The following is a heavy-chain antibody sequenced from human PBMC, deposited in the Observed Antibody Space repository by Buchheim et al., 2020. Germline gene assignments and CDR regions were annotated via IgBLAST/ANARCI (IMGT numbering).Heavy chain of an antibody. Sequence: QVQLVESGGGVVQPGRSLRLSCAASGFTFSSYAMHWVRQAPGKGLEWVAVISYDGSNKYYADSVKGRFTISRDNSKNTLYLQMNSLRAEDTAVYYCARESVASVEFDPWGQGTL. D-gene: IGHD4-23*01. J-gene: IGHJ5*02. CDR1: GFTFSSYA. CDR3: ARESVASVEFDP. V-gene: IGHV3-30-3*01. CDR2: ISYDGSNK.